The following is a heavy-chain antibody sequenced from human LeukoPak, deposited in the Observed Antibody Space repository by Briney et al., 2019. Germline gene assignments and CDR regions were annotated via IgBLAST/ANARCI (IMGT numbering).Heavy chain of an antibody. D-gene: IGHD3-3*01. CDR2: IGPSGNFI. CDR3: ARDSYDFWSGHPNYMDV. V-gene: IGHV3-11*06. J-gene: IGHJ6*03. Sequence: PGGSLRLSCEASGFTFSDSYMSWLRQPPGKGLESISYIGPSGNFINYADSVKGRFAISRDNAKNSLYLQMNSLRAEDTAVYYCARDSYDFWSGHPNYMDVWGKGTTVTVSS. CDR1: GFTFSDSY.